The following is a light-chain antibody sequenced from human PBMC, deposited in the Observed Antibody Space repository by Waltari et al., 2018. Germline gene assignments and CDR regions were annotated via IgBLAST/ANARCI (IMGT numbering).Light chain of an antibody. CDR3: QSYDNSLRGSLL. CDR1: DSSTDHFS. J-gene: IGLJ3*02. Sequence: QSVLTQAHSLSGAPGQRVTISCTGGDSSTDHFSVNWYQHLPGTFPKLLIYENTRRPSGVPDRFSGSKSGTSAALAIEGLQPEDEGDYYCQSYDNSLRGSLLFGGGTKVTV. CDR2: ENT. V-gene: IGLV1-40*01.